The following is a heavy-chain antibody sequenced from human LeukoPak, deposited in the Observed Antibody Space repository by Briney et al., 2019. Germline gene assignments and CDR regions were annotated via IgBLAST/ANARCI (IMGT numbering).Heavy chain of an antibody. V-gene: IGHV4-59*01. J-gene: IGHJ2*01. Sequence: SETLSLTCTVSGGSISSYYWSWIRQPPGKGLEWIGYIYYSGSTNYNPSLKSRVTISVDTSKNQFSLKLSSVTAADTAVYYCARGSCSGGSCYHLYWYFDLWGRGTLVTVSS. CDR2: IYYSGST. CDR3: ARGSCSGGSCYHLYWYFDL. CDR1: GGSISSYY. D-gene: IGHD2-15*01.